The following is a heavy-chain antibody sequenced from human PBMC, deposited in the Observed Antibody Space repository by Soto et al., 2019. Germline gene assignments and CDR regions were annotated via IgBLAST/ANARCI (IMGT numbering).Heavy chain of an antibody. CDR3: ARDRWGSYSFDS. CDR1: GVVFRNYA. CDR2: IIPVFGTA. Sequence: QVQLVQSGAEVKKPGSSVKVSCKASGVVFRNYAINCVRQAPGQGLEWMGGIIPVFGTADYPQKFQGRVTITADESTTTSYMELTSLKTEDTAVYFCARDRWGSYSFDSWGQGPLVTVAS. D-gene: IGHD1-26*01. V-gene: IGHV1-69*01. J-gene: IGHJ5*01.